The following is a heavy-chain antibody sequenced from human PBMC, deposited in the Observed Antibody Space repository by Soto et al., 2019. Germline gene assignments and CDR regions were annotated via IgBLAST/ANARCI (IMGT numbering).Heavy chain of an antibody. CDR2: MNPNSGNT. D-gene: IGHD3-3*01. V-gene: IGHV1-8*01. CDR3: ARGWAHDFWSGYNAFDI. CDR1: GYTFTGYD. J-gene: IGHJ3*02. Sequence: GASVKVSCKASGYTFTGYDINWVRQATGQGLEWMGWMNPNSGNTGYAQKFQGRVTMTRNTSISTAYMELSSLRSEDTAVYYCARGWAHDFWSGYNAFDIWGQGTMVTVSS.